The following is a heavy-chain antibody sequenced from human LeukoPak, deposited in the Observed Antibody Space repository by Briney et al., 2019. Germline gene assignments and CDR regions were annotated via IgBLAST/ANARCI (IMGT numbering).Heavy chain of an antibody. CDR1: GGSISSYQ. D-gene: IGHD4-23*01. V-gene: IGHV4-59*12. CDR3: AIVGVDYSGNVLKYFFDY. J-gene: IGHJ4*02. CDR2: IYVSGSA. Sequence: AETLSLTCTVSGGSISSYQWSWIRQPPGKGLEWIGNIYVSGSANYNPSLKSRVVISVDTSKNQFSLNLTPVTAADTAVYYCAIVGVDYSGNVLKYFFDYWGQGTLVTVSS.